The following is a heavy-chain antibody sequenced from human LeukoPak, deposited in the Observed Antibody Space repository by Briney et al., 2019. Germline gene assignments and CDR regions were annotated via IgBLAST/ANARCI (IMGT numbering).Heavy chain of an antibody. D-gene: IGHD6-19*01. J-gene: IGHJ6*03. Sequence: SETLSLTCTVSGGSISSYYWSWIRQPPGKGLEWIGYIYYSGSTNYNPSLKSRVTISVDTSKNQFSLKLSSVTAADTAVYYCARLVAVAGTDYYMDVWGKGTTVTVSS. V-gene: IGHV4-59*01. CDR1: GGSISSYY. CDR2: IYYSGST. CDR3: ARLVAVAGTDYYMDV.